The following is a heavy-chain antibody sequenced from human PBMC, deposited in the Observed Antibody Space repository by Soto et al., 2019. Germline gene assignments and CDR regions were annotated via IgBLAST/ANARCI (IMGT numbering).Heavy chain of an antibody. CDR3: ARVTPAFDS. Sequence: GGSLRPSCVASGITFSDYPMKWVRQARGKGLESFSSIRTISSAIYFADSVRGRFTITRDNARSSLYLQMTSLRDEDTEVYYCARVTPAFDSGGQGTRSTVPP. J-gene: IGHJ4*02. V-gene: IGHV3-48*02. CDR1: GITFSDYP. CDR2: IRTISSAI.